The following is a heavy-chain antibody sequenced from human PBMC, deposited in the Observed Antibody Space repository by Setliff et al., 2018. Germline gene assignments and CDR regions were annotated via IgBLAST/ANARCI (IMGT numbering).Heavy chain of an antibody. J-gene: IGHJ6*01. CDR2: IYYSGST. D-gene: IGHD6-13*01. Sequence: SETLSLTCTVSGGSISSYYWSWIRQPPGKGLEWIAYIYYSGSTNYNPSLKSRVTISVDTSKNQFSLKLSSVTAADTAVYYCAREWGSSSWSSPRYYYYGMDVWG. V-gene: IGHV4-59*01. CDR3: AREWGSSSWSSPRYYYYGMDV. CDR1: GGSISSYY.